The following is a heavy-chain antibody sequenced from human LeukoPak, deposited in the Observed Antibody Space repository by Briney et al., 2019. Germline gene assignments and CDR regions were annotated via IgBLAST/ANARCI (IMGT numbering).Heavy chain of an antibody. CDR1: GGSISSYY. Sequence: SETLSLTCSVSGGSISSYYWSWIRLPPGKGLEWIGYLSKSGNTNYSPSLKSRVTIFGDTSKNQFFLKLSSVTAADTAMYDCARARYVNSFYAFDIWGQGTLVTVSS. J-gene: IGHJ3*02. CDR3: ARARYVNSFYAFDI. CDR2: LSKSGNT. D-gene: IGHD3-9*01. V-gene: IGHV4-59*01.